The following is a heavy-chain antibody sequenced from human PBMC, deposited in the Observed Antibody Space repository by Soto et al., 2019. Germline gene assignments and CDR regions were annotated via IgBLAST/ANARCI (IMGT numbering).Heavy chain of an antibody. V-gene: IGHV3-74*01. J-gene: IGHJ3*02. CDR1: GFTFSKHW. CDR3: ARDMRAVPWYGGVSSAFDM. Sequence: EVQLVESGGGLVQPGESLILSCAGSGFTFSKHWIHWVRQAPGQGLVWVSRTKTAGSTSYTDSVEGRFSISRDNAKNTLYLQMNSLRAEDTAVYYCARDMRAVPWYGGVSSAFDMWGQGTMVTVSS. D-gene: IGHD3-10*01. CDR2: TKTAGST.